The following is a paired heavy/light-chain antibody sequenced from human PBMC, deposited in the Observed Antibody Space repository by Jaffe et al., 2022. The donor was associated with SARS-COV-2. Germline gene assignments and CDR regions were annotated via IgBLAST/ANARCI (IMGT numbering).Light chain of an antibody. Sequence: QSALTQPASVSGSPGQSITISCTGTSSDVGGYNYVSWYQQHPGKAPKLMIYEVSNRPSGVPDRFSGSKSGNTASLTISGLQAEDEADYYCSSYTSRVVFGGGTKLTVL. V-gene: IGLV2-14*01. J-gene: IGLJ2*01. CDR1: SSDVGGYNY. CDR2: EVS. CDR3: SSYTSRVV.
Heavy chain of an antibody. V-gene: IGHV4-59*01. Sequence: QVQLQESGPGLVKPSETLSLTCTVSGGSISSYYWSWIRQPPGKGLEWIGYIYYSGSTNYNPSLKSRVTISVDTSKNQFSLKLSSVTAADTAVYYCARFSIWSSPQIVGATSGGMDVWGQGTTVTVSS. D-gene: IGHD1-26*01. CDR2: IYYSGST. J-gene: IGHJ6*02. CDR3: ARFSIWSSPQIVGATSGGMDV. CDR1: GGSISSYY.